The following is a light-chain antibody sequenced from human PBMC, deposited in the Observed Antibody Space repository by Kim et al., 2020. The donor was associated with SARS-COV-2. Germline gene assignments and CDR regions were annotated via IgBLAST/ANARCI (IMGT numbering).Light chain of an antibody. J-gene: IGLJ2*01. Sequence: PGHPIAISCAAISSDRYSYVSWYQQLPGKAPRLIIYDVTYRPSGISSRFSGSQSGTTASLTISGLLTEDEGDYYCSSYTIGNIFVVFGGGTKVTVL. V-gene: IGLV2-14*03. CDR3: SSYTIGNIFVV. CDR1: SSDRYSY. CDR2: DVT.